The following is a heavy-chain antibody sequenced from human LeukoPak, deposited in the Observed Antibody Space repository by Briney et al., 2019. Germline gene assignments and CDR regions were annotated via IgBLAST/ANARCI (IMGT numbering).Heavy chain of an antibody. D-gene: IGHD6-13*01. CDR3: ARDKGTAAGRPYYYYYYMDV. CDR2: INPSGGST. CDR1: GYTFTSYH. V-gene: IGHV1-46*01. J-gene: IGHJ6*03. Sequence: ASVKVSCKASGYTFTSYHMHWVRQAPGQGLEWMGIINPSGGSTSYAQKFQGRVTMTRDTSTSTVYMELSSLRSEDTAVYYCARDKGTAAGRPYYYYYYMDVWGKGTTVTVSS.